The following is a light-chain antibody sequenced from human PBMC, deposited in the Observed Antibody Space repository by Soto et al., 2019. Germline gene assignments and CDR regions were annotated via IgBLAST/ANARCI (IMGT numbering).Light chain of an antibody. V-gene: IGKV3D-15*03. CDR2: GAS. CDR3: QEYDFSPCR. Sequence: EIVMTKSPATLSVSKGERATLSCRASQSVSSNLAWYQQKPGQAPRLLIYGASNRATDIPDRFDGGGSGTDFTLTISLLEPEDFVLYCCQEYDFSPCRFGHGTKVDFK. CDR1: QSVSSN. J-gene: IGKJ1*01.